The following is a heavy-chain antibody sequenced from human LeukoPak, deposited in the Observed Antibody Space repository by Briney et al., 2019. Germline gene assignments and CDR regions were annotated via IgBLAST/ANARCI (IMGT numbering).Heavy chain of an antibody. CDR1: GASMNGHY. Sequence: SETLSLTCSVSGASMNGHYWTWIRLSPGKGLEWLGYISDSGSTSYNPSLRSRVIMALEASKTEFSLRLNSVTVADTAVYYCARVFRGAVTSNWFDPWGQGTLVTVSS. CDR3: ARVFRGAVTSNWFDP. J-gene: IGHJ5*02. V-gene: IGHV4-59*11. D-gene: IGHD3-3*01. CDR2: ISDSGST.